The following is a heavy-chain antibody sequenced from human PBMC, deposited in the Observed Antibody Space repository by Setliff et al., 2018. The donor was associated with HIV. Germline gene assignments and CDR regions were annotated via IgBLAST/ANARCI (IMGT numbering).Heavy chain of an antibody. J-gene: IGHJ6*02. CDR3: ARAPSCADSWCYMYYYYYYGMDV. CDR2: IVDSGST. CDR1: GGSLANYY. Sequence: PSETLSLTCTLYGGSLANYYWTWIRQSPEKGLEWIGEIVDSGSTNYSPSLKSRVTISLDTSKKQLSLRLNSVTAADTGVYYCARAPSCADSWCYMYYYYYYGMDVWGLGTTVTVSS. D-gene: IGHD2-8*01. V-gene: IGHV4-34*12.